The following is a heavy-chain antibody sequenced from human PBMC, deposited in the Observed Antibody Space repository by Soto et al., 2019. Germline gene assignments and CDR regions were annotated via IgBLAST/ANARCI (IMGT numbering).Heavy chain of an antibody. J-gene: IGHJ5*02. CDR1: GFTFSSYA. CDR2: ISYDGSNK. V-gene: IGHV3-30-3*01. Sequence: QVQLVESGGGVVQPGRSLRLSCAASGFTFSSYAMHWVRQAPGKGLEWVAVISYDGSNKYYADSVKGRFTISRDNSKNTLYLQMNSLRAEDTAVYYCARDRTYYYDSSGYYSSENWFDPWGQGTLVTVSS. CDR3: ARDRTYYYDSSGYYSSENWFDP. D-gene: IGHD3-22*01.